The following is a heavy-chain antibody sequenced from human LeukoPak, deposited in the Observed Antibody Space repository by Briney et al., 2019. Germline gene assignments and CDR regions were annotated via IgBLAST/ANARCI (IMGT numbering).Heavy chain of an antibody. CDR1: GFTVSSNY. CDR3: ARDYTVPRAAVVTES. J-gene: IGHJ5*02. V-gene: IGHV3-53*01. CDR2: IYSGGTT. Sequence: GGSLRLSCAASGFTVSSNYMSWVRQAPEKGLEWVAVIYSGGTTSYADSVKGRFTISRDNSKNTLYLQINSLRAEDTAVYYCARDYTVPRAAVVTESWGQGTLVTVSS. D-gene: IGHD6-13*01.